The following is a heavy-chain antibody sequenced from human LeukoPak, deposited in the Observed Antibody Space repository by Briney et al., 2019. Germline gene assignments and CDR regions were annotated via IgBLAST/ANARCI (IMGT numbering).Heavy chain of an antibody. V-gene: IGHV4-34*01. CDR2: INHSGST. Sequence: SETLSLTCAVYGGSFSDYYWNWIRQPPGKGLEWIGEINHSGSTNYNPSLKSRVTISVDTSKDQFSLKLSSVTAADTAVYYCARGVVVVAVPAYKWFDPWGQGTLVTVSS. D-gene: IGHD2-15*01. J-gene: IGHJ5*02. CDR1: GGSFSDYY. CDR3: ARGVVVVAVPAYKWFDP.